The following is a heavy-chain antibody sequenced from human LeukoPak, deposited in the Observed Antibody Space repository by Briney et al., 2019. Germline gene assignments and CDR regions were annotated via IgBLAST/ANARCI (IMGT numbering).Heavy chain of an antibody. CDR1: GFTFSYYA. J-gene: IGHJ3*01. Sequence: GGSLRLSCAASGFTFSYYAMHWVRQAPGKGLEWVAVISYDGDNKYYADSVKGRFTISIDNSNTLCLQMNSLRAEDTAVYYCARESDHSVSQVDFDLWGQGTMVTVSS. V-gene: IGHV3-30*04. CDR2: ISYDGDNK. CDR3: ARESDHSVSQVDFDL. D-gene: IGHD1-14*01.